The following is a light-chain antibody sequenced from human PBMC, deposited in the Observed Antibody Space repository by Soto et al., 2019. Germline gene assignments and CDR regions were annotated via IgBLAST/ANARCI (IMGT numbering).Light chain of an antibody. CDR2: GAS. Sequence: EVVLTQSPATLSVSPGDRAHLSCRASQSVSRNLAWYQQKPGQAPRLLIYGASTRATGVPARFSGSGSATEFTLSISSLQSEDVAGYSCQQYGDWPPETFGQGTKLEI. V-gene: IGKV3-15*01. CDR1: QSVSRN. J-gene: IGKJ2*01. CDR3: QQYGDWPPET.